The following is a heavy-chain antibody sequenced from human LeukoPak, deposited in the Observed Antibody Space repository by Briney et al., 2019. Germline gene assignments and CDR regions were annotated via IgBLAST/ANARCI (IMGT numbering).Heavy chain of an antibody. CDR2: MNPNSGNT. CDR1: GYTFTSYD. D-gene: IGHD3-3*01. J-gene: IGHJ6*02. CDR3: ARGRLEGFLEWLTVRYYYGMDV. V-gene: IGHV1-8*01. Sequence: ASVKVSCKASGYTFTSYDINWVRQATGQGLEWMGWMNPNSGNTGYAQKFQGRVTMTRNTSISTAYMELSSLRSEDTAVYYCARGRLEGFLEWLTVRYYYGMDVWGQGTTVTVSS.